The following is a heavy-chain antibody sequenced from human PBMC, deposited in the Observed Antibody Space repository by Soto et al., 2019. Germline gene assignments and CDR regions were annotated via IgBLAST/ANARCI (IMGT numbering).Heavy chain of an antibody. CDR2: LHSDGSTT. D-gene: IGHD2-2*02. J-gene: IGHJ6*02. CDR1: GFIFSSYW. V-gene: IGHV3-74*03. Sequence: EVQLVESGGGLVQPGGSLRLSCAAPGFIFSSYWMHWVRQAPGKGLVWVSRLHSDGSTTTYADSVKGRFTISRDNAKNTLYLQMNSLRAEDTAVYYCARELPTTIRGGYYYSYGMDVWGQGTTVTVSS. CDR3: ARELPTTIRGGYYYSYGMDV.